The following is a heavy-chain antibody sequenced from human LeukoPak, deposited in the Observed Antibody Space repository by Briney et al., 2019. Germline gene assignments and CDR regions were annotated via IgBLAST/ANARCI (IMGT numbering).Heavy chain of an antibody. CDR3: AREMARNKAIDY. D-gene: IGHD5-24*01. V-gene: IGHV1-46*01. J-gene: IGHJ4*02. CDR1: GYTFTSYY. Sequence: ASVKVSCKASGYTFTSYYMHWVRQAPGQGLEWMGIINPSGGSTSYAQKFQGRVTMTRDMSTSTVSMELSSLTSDDTAVYYCAREMARNKAIDYWGQGTLVTVSS. CDR2: INPSGGST.